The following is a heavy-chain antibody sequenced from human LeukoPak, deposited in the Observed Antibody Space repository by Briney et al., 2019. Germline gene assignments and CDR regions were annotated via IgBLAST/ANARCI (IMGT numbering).Heavy chain of an antibody. CDR2: INPNSGGT. V-gene: IGHV1-2*02. Sequence: ASVTVSCKASGYTFTGYYMHWVRQAPGQGLEWMGWINPNSGGTNYAQKFQGRVTMTRDTSISTAYMELSRLRSDDTAVYYCASERRDGYNWYYYYYYMDVWGKGTTVTVSS. D-gene: IGHD5-24*01. CDR1: GYTFTGYY. J-gene: IGHJ6*03. CDR3: ASERRDGYNWYYYYYYMDV.